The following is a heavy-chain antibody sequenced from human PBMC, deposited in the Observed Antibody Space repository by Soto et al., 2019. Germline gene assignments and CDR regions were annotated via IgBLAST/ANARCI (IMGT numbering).Heavy chain of an antibody. Sequence: GGSLRLSCASPGFTFSSHAMHWVRQAPGKGLEWVANIWFDGSNKNYADSVKGRFTISRDNSKNTLFLQVNSLRAEDTAIYYCARAAYTSGYYYFDHWGQGTPVTVSS. CDR3: ARAAYTSGYYYFDH. V-gene: IGHV3-33*01. J-gene: IGHJ4*02. D-gene: IGHD6-19*01. CDR2: IWFDGSNK. CDR1: GFTFSSHA.